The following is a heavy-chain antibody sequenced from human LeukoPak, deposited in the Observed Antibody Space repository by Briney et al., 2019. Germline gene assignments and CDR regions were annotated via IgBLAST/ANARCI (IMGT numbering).Heavy chain of an antibody. CDR2: INPNSGGT. D-gene: IGHD3-9*01. V-gene: IGHV1-2*04. J-gene: IGHJ3*02. CDR1: GYTFTGYY. Sequence: ASVKVSCKASGYTFTGYYMHWVRQAPGQGLEWMGWINPNSGGTNYAQKFQGWVTMTRDTSISTAYMELSRLRSDDTAVYYCARAHYDILTGYRPNDAFDIWGQGTMVTVSS. CDR3: ARAHYDILTGYRPNDAFDI.